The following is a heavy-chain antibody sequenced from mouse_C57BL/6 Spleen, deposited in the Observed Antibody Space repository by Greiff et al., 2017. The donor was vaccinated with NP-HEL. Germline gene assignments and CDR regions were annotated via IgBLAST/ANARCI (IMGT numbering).Heavy chain of an antibody. D-gene: IGHD2-5*01. V-gene: IGHV1-85*01. CDR2: IYPRDGST. CDR1: GYTFTSYD. J-gene: IGHJ2*01. CDR3: SYNNYPHFCDY. Sequence: VQLQQSGPELVKPGASVKLSCKASGYTFTSYDINWVKQRPGQGLEWIGWIYPRDGSTKYNEKFKGKATLTVDTSSSTAYMELHSLTSEDSAVYFCSYNNYPHFCDYGGKGTTLRVSS.